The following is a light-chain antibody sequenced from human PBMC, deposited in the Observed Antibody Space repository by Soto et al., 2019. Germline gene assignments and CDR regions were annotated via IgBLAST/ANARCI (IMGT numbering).Light chain of an antibody. Sequence: ETVLTQSPATLSVSPGERATFSCKASQSVTTNLAWYQQKPGQVPRRLIYGAFTRATGIPARFSGSGSGTEFHLSSSSLPAEDFAIYHCQQYHSWPHTFGQGTKLEIK. CDR3: QQYHSWPHT. CDR2: GAF. CDR1: QSVTTN. J-gene: IGKJ2*01. V-gene: IGKV3-15*01.